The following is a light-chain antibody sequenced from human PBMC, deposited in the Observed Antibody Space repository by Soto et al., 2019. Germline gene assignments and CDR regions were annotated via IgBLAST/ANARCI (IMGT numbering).Light chain of an antibody. Sequence: QSALTQPASVSGSPGQSITISCTGTSSDVGGYNRVSWFQQHPGKAPKLLLYDVRNRSSGVSSRFSGSKSGHTASLTISGLQTEDEADYYCSSYTSSRTQVFGTGTKVTVL. CDR1: SSDVGGYNR. J-gene: IGLJ1*01. CDR3: SSYTSSRTQV. CDR2: DVR. V-gene: IGLV2-14*03.